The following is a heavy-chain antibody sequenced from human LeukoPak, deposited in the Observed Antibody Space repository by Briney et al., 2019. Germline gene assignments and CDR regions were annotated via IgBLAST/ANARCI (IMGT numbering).Heavy chain of an antibody. CDR3: AREVYYYGRGGWFDP. CDR1: GYTFTSYG. CDR2: ISAYNGNT. V-gene: IGHV1-18*01. Sequence: GASVKVSCKASGYTFTSYGISWVRQAPGQGLEWMGWISAYNGNTNYAQKLQGRVTMTTDTSTSTAYMELRSLRSDGTAVYYCAREVYYYGRGGWFDPWGQGTLVTVSS. D-gene: IGHD3-10*01. J-gene: IGHJ5*02.